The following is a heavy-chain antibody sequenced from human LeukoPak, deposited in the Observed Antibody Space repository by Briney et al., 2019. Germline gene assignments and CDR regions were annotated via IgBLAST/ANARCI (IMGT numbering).Heavy chain of an antibody. Sequence: GGSLRLSCAASGFTFSSYGMHWVRQAPGKGLEWVAVISYDGSNKYYADSVKGRFTISRDNSKNTLYLQMNSLRAEDTAVYYCAKLLALAGSFNYWGQGTLVTVSS. CDR3: AKLLALAGSFNY. V-gene: IGHV3-30*18. D-gene: IGHD3-3*02. CDR1: GFTFSSYG. J-gene: IGHJ4*02. CDR2: ISYDGSNK.